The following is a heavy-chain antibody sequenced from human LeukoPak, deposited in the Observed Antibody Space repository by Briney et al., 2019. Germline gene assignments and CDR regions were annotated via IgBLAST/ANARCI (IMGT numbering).Heavy chain of an antibody. CDR2: IKSDGSIT. CDR3: AKDQQWLEGAFDY. D-gene: IGHD6-19*01. CDR1: GFTFSSYW. Sequence: QPGGSLRLSCAASGFTFSSYWMHWVRQAPGKGLVWVSRIKSDGSITNYADSVRGRFTISRDNAKNTLYLQMNSLRAEDTAVYYCAKDQQWLEGAFDYWGQGTLVTVSS. V-gene: IGHV3-74*01. J-gene: IGHJ4*02.